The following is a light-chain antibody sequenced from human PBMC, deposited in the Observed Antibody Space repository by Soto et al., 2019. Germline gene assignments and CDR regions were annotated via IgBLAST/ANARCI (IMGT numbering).Light chain of an antibody. J-gene: IGKJ1*01. CDR2: GAS. CDR3: KQYNNWPRT. CDR1: QSVSNY. Sequence: EIVLTQSPATLSLSPGESATLSCRATQSVSNYLAWYQQRPGQAPRLLIYGASTRATGIQARFSGSGSGTEFTLTIRSLQSEDFAVYYCKQYNNWPRTFGQGTKVDIK. V-gene: IGKV3-15*01.